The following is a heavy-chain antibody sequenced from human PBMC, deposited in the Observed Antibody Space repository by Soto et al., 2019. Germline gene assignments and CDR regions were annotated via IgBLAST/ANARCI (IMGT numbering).Heavy chain of an antibody. D-gene: IGHD3-3*01. CDR2: IYYSGST. Sequence: SETLSLTCTVSGGSVSSGSYYWSWILQPPGKGLEWIGYIYYSGSTNYNPSLKSRVTISVDTSKNQFSLKLSSVTAADTAVYYWARGKSITIFGVVIIEYYYYGMDVWGQGTTVTVSS. J-gene: IGHJ6*02. CDR1: GGSVSSGSYY. V-gene: IGHV4-61*01. CDR3: ARGKSITIFGVVIIEYYYYGMDV.